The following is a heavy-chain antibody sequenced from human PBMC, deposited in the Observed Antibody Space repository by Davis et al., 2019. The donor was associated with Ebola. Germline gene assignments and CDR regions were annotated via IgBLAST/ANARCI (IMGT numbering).Heavy chain of an antibody. J-gene: IGHJ4*02. CDR3: ARDEGYSYGLGH. CDR1: GGSFSGHY. V-gene: IGHV4-34*01. CDR2: IKHSGST. Sequence: SETLSLTCAVYGGSFSGHYWSWIRQPPGKGLEWIGEIKHSGSTNYNPSLKSRVTISVDTSKNQFSLKLSSVTAADTAVYYCARDEGYSYGLGHWGQGTLVTVSS. D-gene: IGHD5-18*01.